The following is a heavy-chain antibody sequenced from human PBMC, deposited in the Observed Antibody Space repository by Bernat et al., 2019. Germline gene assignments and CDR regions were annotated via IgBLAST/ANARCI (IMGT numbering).Heavy chain of an antibody. J-gene: IGHJ4*02. CDR2: ISSSGSTI. Sequence: EVQLVESGGGLVQPGGSLRLSCAASGFTFSSYEMNWVRQAPGKGLEWVSYISSSGSTIYYADSVKGRFTISRDNSKNTLYLQMNSLRGEDTAVYYCAKGLAAAGQRGYFDYWGQGTLVTVSS. CDR1: GFTFSSYE. CDR3: AKGLAAAGQRGYFDY. D-gene: IGHD6-13*01. V-gene: IGHV3-48*03.